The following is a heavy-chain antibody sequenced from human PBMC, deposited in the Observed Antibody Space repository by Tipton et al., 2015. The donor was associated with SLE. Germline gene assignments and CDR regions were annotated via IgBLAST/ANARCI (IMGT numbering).Heavy chain of an antibody. Sequence: LRLSCTVSGGSISSSSYYWGWIRRPPGKGLEWIGSIYYSGSTYYNPSLKSRVAISVDTSKNQFSLKLSSVTAADTAVYYCARLGAEDAFDIWGQGTMVTVSS. V-gene: IGHV4-39*01. CDR1: GGSISSSSYY. CDR3: ARLGAEDAFDI. J-gene: IGHJ3*02. D-gene: IGHD3-16*01. CDR2: IYYSGST.